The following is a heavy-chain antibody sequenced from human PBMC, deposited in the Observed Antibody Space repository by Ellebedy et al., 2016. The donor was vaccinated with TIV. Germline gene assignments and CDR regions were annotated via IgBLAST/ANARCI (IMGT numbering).Heavy chain of an antibody. D-gene: IGHD3-16*01. J-gene: IGHJ5*02. V-gene: IGHV3-66*01. Sequence: GESLKISCTASGFTVSSFFMSWVRQAPGKGLVWVSVIYSDGGTNYTDSVKGRFTMSRDSSDNTLSLQMNSLRVEDTAVYYCARDPGGGGDYGYNWFDPWGQGTLVTVSS. CDR2: IYSDGGT. CDR1: GFTVSSFF. CDR3: ARDPGGGGDYGYNWFDP.